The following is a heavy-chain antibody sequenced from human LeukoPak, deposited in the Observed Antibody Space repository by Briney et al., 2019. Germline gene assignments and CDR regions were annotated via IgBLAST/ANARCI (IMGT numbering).Heavy chain of an antibody. CDR3: ARDQESVLRYFDWLLYYYGMDV. V-gene: IGHV3-21*01. CDR1: GFTFSSYS. J-gene: IGHJ6*02. D-gene: IGHD3-9*01. Sequence: GGSLRLSCAASGFTFSSYSMNWVRQAPGKGLEWVSSISSSSSYIYYADSVKGRFTISRDNAKNSLNLQMNSLRAEDTAVYYCARDQESVLRYFDWLLYYYGMDVWGQGTTVTVSS. CDR2: ISSSSSYI.